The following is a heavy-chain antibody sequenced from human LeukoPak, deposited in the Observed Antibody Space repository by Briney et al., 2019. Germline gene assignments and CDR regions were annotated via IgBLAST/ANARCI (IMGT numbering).Heavy chain of an antibody. D-gene: IGHD3-9*01. Sequence: PGGSLRLSCAGSGFTFSNYGMNWVRQAPGKGLEWVSAISRTGGRTYYADSVKGRFTLSRDNSKKMLYLQMNSLRAEDTAVYYCAKDGVALDDLLTAYSAYYMDVWGKGTTVTISS. CDR2: ISRTGGRT. J-gene: IGHJ6*03. V-gene: IGHV3-23*01. CDR3: AKDGVALDDLLTAYSAYYMDV. CDR1: GFTFSNYG.